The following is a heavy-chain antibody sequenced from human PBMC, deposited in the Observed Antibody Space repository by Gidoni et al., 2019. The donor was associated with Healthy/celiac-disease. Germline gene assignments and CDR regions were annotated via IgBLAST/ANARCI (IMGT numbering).Heavy chain of an antibody. J-gene: IGHJ4*02. D-gene: IGHD6-6*01. CDR2: IYYSGST. CDR3: ARLEKSSSSPIDY. CDR1: GGSISSSSYY. Sequence: QLQLQESGPGLVKPSETLSLTCTVPGGSISSSSYYWGWIRQPPGKGLEWIGSIYYSGSTSYNPSLKSRVTISVDTSKNQFSLKLSSVTAADTAVYYCARLEKSSSSPIDYWGQGTLVTVSS. V-gene: IGHV4-39*01.